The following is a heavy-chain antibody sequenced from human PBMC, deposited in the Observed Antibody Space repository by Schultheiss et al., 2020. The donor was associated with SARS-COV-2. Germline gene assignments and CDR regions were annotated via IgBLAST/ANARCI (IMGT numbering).Heavy chain of an antibody. CDR1: GGSISSYY. J-gene: IGHJ3*02. Sequence: GSLRLSCTVSGGSISSYYWSWIRQPAGKGLEWIGYIYYSGSTYYNPSLKSRVTISVDTSKNQFSLKLSSVTAADTAVYYCASLNYCSGGSCYDAFDIWGQGTMVTVSS. V-gene: IGHV4-59*06. CDR2: IYYSGST. D-gene: IGHD2-15*01. CDR3: ASLNYCSGGSCYDAFDI.